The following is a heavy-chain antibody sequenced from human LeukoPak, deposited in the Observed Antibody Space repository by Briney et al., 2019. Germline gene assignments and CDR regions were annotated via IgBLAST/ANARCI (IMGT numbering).Heavy chain of an antibody. CDR1: GFPFSSYS. D-gene: IGHD4-17*01. CDR3: ARDPASYGDYADY. V-gene: IGHV3-21*01. J-gene: IGHJ4*02. CDR2: ISMSNFYI. Sequence: GGSLRLSCAGSGFPFSSYSMNWVRQAPGKGLEWISSISMSNFYIYYADSVKGRFTISRDNAKNSLYLQMNSLRAEDTAVYYCARDPASYGDYADYWGQGTLVTVSS.